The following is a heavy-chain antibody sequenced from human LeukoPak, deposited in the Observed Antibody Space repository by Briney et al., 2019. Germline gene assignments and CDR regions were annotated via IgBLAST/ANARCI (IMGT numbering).Heavy chain of an antibody. CDR1: GYTFTGYY. CDR3: ARDSAAAGTIYYYYGMDV. CDR2: INPNSGGT. J-gene: IGHJ6*02. D-gene: IGHD6-13*01. V-gene: IGHV1-2*04. Sequence: VASVKVSCKASGYTFTGYYMHWVRQAPGQGLEWMGWINPNSGGTNYAQKFQGWVTMTRDTSISTAYMELSRLRSDDTAVYYCARDSAAAGTIYYYYGMDVWGQGTTVTVSS.